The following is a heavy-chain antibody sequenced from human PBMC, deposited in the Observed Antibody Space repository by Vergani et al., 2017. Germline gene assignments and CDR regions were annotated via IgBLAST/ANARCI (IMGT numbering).Heavy chain of an antibody. Sequence: EVQLVQSGAEVKKPGESLKISCQLSGYSFTNYWIGWVRQLPGKGLEWMGIIHPADSDTRYSPSFQGQVTISVDKSISTAYLQRSSLRASASAMYYCARLYGRDSSGSKYFDYWGQGTLVTVSS. V-gene: IGHV5-51*01. J-gene: IGHJ4*02. CDR2: IHPADSDT. D-gene: IGHD3-22*01. CDR3: ARLYGRDSSGSKYFDY. CDR1: GYSFTNYW.